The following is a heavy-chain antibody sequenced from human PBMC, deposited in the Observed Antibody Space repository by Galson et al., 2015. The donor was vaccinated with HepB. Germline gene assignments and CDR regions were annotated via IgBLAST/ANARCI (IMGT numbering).Heavy chain of an antibody. J-gene: IGHJ3*02. CDR1: GYTFTGYY. CDR3: ARPYYYDSSAVGAFDI. V-gene: IGHV1-2*04. CDR2: INPNSGGT. Sequence: SVKVSCKASGYTFTGYYMHWVRQAPGQGLEWMGWINPNSGGTNYAQRFQGWVTMTRDTSISTAYMELSRLRSDDTAVYYCARPYYYDSSAVGAFDIWGQGTMVTVSS. D-gene: IGHD3-22*01.